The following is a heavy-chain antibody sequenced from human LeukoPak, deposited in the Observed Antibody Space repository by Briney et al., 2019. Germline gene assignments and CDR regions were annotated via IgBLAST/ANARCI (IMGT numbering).Heavy chain of an antibody. CDR2: IYYSGST. CDR3: ARDSPGIAAAGTPFRWFDP. V-gene: IGHV4-59*01. CDR1: GGSISSYY. Sequence: SETLSLTCTVSGGSISSYYWSWIRQPPGKGLEWIGYIYYSGSTNYNPSLKSRVTISVDTSKNQFSLQLSSVTAADTAVYYCARDSPGIAAAGTPFRWFDPWGQGTLVTVSS. D-gene: IGHD6-13*01. J-gene: IGHJ5*02.